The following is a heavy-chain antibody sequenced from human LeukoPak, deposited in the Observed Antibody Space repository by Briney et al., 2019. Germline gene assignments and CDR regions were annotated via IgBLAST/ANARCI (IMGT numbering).Heavy chain of an antibody. J-gene: IGHJ4*02. CDR2: INHNGST. Sequence: NTSETLSLTCAVYGGSFSGYYWSWIRQPPRKGLEWIGEINHNGSTNYNPSLKLRVTISVDTSKNQSSLKLSSVTAADTAVYYCARLTYCSSTSCYIIRLQNPTNWIQLYEYYFDYWGQGTLVTVSS. CDR1: GGSFSGYY. V-gene: IGHV4-34*01. D-gene: IGHD2-2*02. CDR3: ARLTYCSSTSCYIIRLQNPTNWIQLYEYYFDY.